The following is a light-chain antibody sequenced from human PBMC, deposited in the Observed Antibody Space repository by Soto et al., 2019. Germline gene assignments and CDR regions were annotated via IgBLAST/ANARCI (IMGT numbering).Light chain of an antibody. CDR1: QTISSW. V-gene: IGKV1-5*03. CDR2: KAS. CDR3: QHYNSYSEA. J-gene: IGKJ1*01. Sequence: DIQTTQSPSPLSGSVGDRVTITCRASQTISSWLAWYQQKPGKAPKLLIYKASTLKSGVPSRFSGSGSGTEFTLTSSSLQPDDFATYYCQHYNSYSEAFGQGTKVELK.